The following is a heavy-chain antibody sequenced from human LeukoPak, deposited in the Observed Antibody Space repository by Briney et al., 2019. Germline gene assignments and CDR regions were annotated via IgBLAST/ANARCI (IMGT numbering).Heavy chain of an antibody. Sequence: GASVKVSCKTSGYTFSEYYIYWVRQAPGQGLEWMGWISATNGNTKYTQRLQGRVTMTTDTSTRTAYMELRSLRSDDTAIYYCARDMTFAVSMVSPDYWGQGTLVTVSS. CDR1: GYTFSEYY. J-gene: IGHJ4*02. D-gene: IGHD2-8*01. CDR3: ARDMTFAVSMVSPDY. CDR2: ISATNGNT. V-gene: IGHV1-18*01.